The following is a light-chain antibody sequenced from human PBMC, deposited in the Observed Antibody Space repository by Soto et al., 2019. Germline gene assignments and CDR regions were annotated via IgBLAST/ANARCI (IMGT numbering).Light chain of an antibody. J-gene: IGKJ1*01. CDR3: QQYGTSPWT. CDR2: YAS. Sequence: DIVLTQSPGTLSFSPGEGSTLSSGAVRGLSSTNLAWYQQKPGQAPRLLIYYASSRATGTPDRFSGSGSGTDFTLTISRLEPEDSAVYYCQQYGTSPWTFGQGTKVEIK. CDR1: RGLSSTN. V-gene: IGKV3-20*01.